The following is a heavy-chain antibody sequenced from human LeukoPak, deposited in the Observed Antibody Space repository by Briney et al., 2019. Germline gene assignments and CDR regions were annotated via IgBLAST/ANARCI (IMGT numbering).Heavy chain of an antibody. Sequence: GGSLRLSCAASGFTFSSYGMSGVRQAPGKGLEWVSAISGSGGSTYYADSVKGRFTISRDNSRNTLYLQMNSLRAEDTAVYYCAKDPGTYGSGSALGWFDPWGQGTLVTVSS. CDR1: GFTFSSYG. D-gene: IGHD3-10*01. CDR3: AKDPGTYGSGSALGWFDP. V-gene: IGHV3-23*01. J-gene: IGHJ5*02. CDR2: ISGSGGST.